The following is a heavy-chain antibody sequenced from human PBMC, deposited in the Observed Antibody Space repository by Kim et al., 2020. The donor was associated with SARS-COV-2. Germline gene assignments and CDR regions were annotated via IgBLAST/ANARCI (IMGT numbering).Heavy chain of an antibody. CDR1: GFTFSNAW. Sequence: GGSLRLSCAASGFTFSNAWMSWVRQAPGKGLEWVGRIKIESDGGTTDYAAPVKGRFTISRDDSKKMLYLQMNSLRTEDTAVYYCTTDGVSGGDGSYGGYLDYWGQGTLVTVSS. J-gene: IGHJ4*02. CDR2: IKIESDGGTT. D-gene: IGHD1-26*01. V-gene: IGHV3-15*01. CDR3: TTDGVSGGDGSYGGYLDY.